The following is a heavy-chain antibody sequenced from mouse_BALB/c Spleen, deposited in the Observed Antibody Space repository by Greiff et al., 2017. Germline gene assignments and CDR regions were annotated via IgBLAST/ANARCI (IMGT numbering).Heavy chain of an antibody. V-gene: IGHV5-6-4*01. CDR2: ISSGGSYT. D-gene: IGHD2-1*01. CDR3: TRDFYGTAMDY. CDR1: GFTFGSYT. Sequence: EVKLVESGGGLVKPGGSLKLSCAASGFTFGSYTMSWVRQTPEKRLEWVATISSGGSYTYYPDSVKGRFTISRDNAKNTLYLQMSSLKSEDTAMYYCTRDFYGTAMDYWGQGTSVTVSS. J-gene: IGHJ4*01.